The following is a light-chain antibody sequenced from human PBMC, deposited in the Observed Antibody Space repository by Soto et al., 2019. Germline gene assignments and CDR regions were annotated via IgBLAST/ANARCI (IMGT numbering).Light chain of an antibody. CDR2: GVT. Sequence: QSVLTQPASVSGSPGQSITISCTGTSSDVGAYNYVSWYQQYPGKAPKLMIYGVTNRPSGVSNRFSGSKTGNTASLTISGLQAEDEADYYCQSYDNSLSGSWVFGGGTKLTVL. J-gene: IGLJ3*02. CDR3: QSYDNSLSGSWV. V-gene: IGLV2-14*01. CDR1: SSDVGAYNY.